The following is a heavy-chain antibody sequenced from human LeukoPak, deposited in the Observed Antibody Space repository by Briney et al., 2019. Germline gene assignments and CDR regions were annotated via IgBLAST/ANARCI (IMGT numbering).Heavy chain of an antibody. CDR2: IYYSGST. V-gene: IGHV4-59*12. CDR1: GGSISSYY. CDR3: ARDDYGDYVPPGWFDP. J-gene: IGHJ5*02. Sequence: RPSETLSLTCTVSGGSISSYYWSWIRQPPGKGLEWIGYIYYSGSTYYNPSLKSRVTISVDTSKNQFSLKLSSVTAADTAVYYCARDDYGDYVPPGWFDPWGQGTLVTVSS. D-gene: IGHD4-17*01.